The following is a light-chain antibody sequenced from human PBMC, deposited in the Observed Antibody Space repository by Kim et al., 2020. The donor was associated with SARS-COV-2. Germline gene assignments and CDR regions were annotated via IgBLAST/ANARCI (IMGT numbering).Light chain of an antibody. J-gene: IGKJ4*01. CDR2: WAS. CDR3: QQYYSTPLT. V-gene: IGKV4-1*01. CDR1: QSVVYSTTNKKY. Sequence: DIVMTQSPDSLAVSLGERATINCKSSQSVVYSTTNKKYLAWYQQKPGQPPKLLVYWASTRASGVPDRFSGSGSGTDFSLTISSLQAEDVAVYYCQQYYSTPLTFGGGTKLEI.